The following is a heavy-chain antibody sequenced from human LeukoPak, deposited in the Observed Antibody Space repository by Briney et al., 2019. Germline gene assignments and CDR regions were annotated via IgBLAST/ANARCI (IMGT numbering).Heavy chain of an antibody. CDR1: GGSVSSTTYY. V-gene: IGHV4-61*01. D-gene: IGHD2-2*01. CDR2: IYYSWNT. Sequence: SETLSLTCTVSGGSVSSTTYYWSWVRQPPGKGLEWIGYIYYSWNTNYNPSLKSRVTISGDTSKNKFSLNLSSVTAADTAVYYCARSYCSSTTCYPYFDYWGQGTLVTVSS. J-gene: IGHJ4*02. CDR3: ARSYCSSTTCYPYFDY.